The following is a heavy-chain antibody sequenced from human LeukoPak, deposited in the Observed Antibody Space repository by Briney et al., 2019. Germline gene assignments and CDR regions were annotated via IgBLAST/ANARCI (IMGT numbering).Heavy chain of an antibody. V-gene: IGHV3-30*03. D-gene: IGHD4-23*01. Sequence: GRSLRLSCAASGFTFSSYGMHWVRQAPGKGLEWVAVISYDGSNKYYADSVKGRFTISRDNSKNTLYLQMNSLRAEDTAVYYCASAFYGGNPDAGYWGQGTLVTVSS. J-gene: IGHJ4*02. CDR2: ISYDGSNK. CDR1: GFTFSSYG. CDR3: ASAFYGGNPDAGY.